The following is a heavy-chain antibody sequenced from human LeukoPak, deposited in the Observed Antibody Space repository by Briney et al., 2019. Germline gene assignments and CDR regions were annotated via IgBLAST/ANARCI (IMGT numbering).Heavy chain of an antibody. CDR3: ARRAGDYYDSSGYYFFDY. J-gene: IGHJ4*02. V-gene: IGHV3-7*01. D-gene: IGHD3-22*01. Sequence: GGALRLSCAASGFTFSSYWMSWVRQAPGKGLEWVANIKQDGSEKYYVVSVKGRFTISRDNAKNSLYLQMNSLRAEDTAVYYCARRAGDYYDSSGYYFFDYWGQGTLVTVSS. CDR1: GFTFSSYW. CDR2: IKQDGSEK.